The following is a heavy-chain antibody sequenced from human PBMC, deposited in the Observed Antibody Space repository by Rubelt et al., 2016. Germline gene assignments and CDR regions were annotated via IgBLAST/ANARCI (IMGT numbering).Heavy chain of an antibody. D-gene: IGHD6-13*01. J-gene: IGHJ6*02. CDR2: ISWNSGSI. Sequence: VRQAPGKGLEWVSGISWNSGSIGYADSVKGRFTISRDNAKNSLYLQMNSLRAEDTALYYCAKDVRTSSSVWGQGTTVTVSS. CDR3: AKDVRTSSSV. V-gene: IGHV3-9*01.